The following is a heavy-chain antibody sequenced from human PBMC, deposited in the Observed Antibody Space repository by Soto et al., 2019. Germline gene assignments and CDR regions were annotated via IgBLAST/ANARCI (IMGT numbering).Heavy chain of an antibody. CDR1: GYTVSRNY. CDR3: ARDLRTLYGMDV. J-gene: IGHJ6*02. Sequence: EGQLVESGGGLIQPGGSLRLSCAASGYTVSRNYMSWVRQAPGKGLEWVSVIYSGDTTYYADSVKGRFTISRDHSKNTLYLQMNSLRAEDTAVYYCARDLRTLYGMDVWGQGTTVTVSS. CDR2: IYSGDTT. V-gene: IGHV3-53*01.